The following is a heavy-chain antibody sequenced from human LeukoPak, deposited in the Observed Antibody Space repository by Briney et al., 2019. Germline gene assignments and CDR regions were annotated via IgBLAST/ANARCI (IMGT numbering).Heavy chain of an antibody. CDR1: GFTFSSYW. Sequence: GGSLRLSCVAPGFTFSSYWMHWVRHAPGKGLVWVSRVNSDGSSTSYADSVKGRFTISRDNAKNTLYLQMNSLRAEDTVVYYCARGENYDSSGYGKLDYWGQGTLVTVSS. CDR2: VNSDGSST. V-gene: IGHV3-74*01. J-gene: IGHJ4*02. D-gene: IGHD3-22*01. CDR3: ARGENYDSSGYGKLDY.